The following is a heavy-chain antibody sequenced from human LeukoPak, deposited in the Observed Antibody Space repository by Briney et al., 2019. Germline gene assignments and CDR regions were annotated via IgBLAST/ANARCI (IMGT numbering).Heavy chain of an antibody. D-gene: IGHD3/OR15-3a*01. CDR1: GYPINSGYY. J-gene: IGHJ5*02. CDR2: IYHSGNT. CDR3: ARRTGPFDP. V-gene: IGHV4-38-2*02. Sequence: SETLSLTCTVSGYPINSGYYWGWIRQTPGKGLEWIGSIYHSGNTYYNPSLKSRVIVSVDTSKNQFSLKLSSVTAADTAVYYCARRTGPFDPWGQGTLVTVSS.